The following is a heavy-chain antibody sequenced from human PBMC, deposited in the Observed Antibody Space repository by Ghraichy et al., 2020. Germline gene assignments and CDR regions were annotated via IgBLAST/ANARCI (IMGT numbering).Heavy chain of an antibody. Sequence: ASVKVSCKASGYSFTGYYLHWVRQAPGQGLEWMGWINPDSGDTHYAQKFQDWVTVTRDTSISTAYMELSRLKVDDTAVYFCVAMISANGWSFDHWGQGTLVTVSS. CDR2: INPDSGDT. V-gene: IGHV1-2*04. CDR1: GYSFTGYY. J-gene: IGHJ4*02. CDR3: VAMISANGWSFDH. D-gene: IGHD6-19*01.